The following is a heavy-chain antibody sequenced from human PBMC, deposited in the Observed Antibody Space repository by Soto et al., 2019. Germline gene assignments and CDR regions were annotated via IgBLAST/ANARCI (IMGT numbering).Heavy chain of an antibody. J-gene: IGHJ4*02. V-gene: IGHV3-21*01. CDR2: ISSSSSYI. D-gene: IGHD6-6*01. CDR1: GFTFSSYS. CDR3: ARTLEGYSSSRYYFDY. Sequence: PGGSLRLSCAASGFTFSSYSMNWVRQAPGKGLEWVSSISSSSSYIYYADSVKGRFTISRDNAKNSLYLQMNSLRAEDTAVYYCARTLEGYSSSRYYFDYWGQGTLVTVSS.